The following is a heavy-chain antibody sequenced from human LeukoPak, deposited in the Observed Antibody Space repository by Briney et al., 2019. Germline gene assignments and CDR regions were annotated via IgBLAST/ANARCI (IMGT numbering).Heavy chain of an antibody. J-gene: IGHJ4*02. V-gene: IGHV4-59*01. D-gene: IGHD3-22*01. CDR3: ARGYVKGGDSSGYYRYYYFDY. CDR1: GGSISSYY. CDR2: IYYSGST. Sequence: SETLSLTCTVSGGSISSYYWSWIRQPPGKGLEWIGYIYYSGSTNYNPSLKSRVTISVDTSKNQFSLKLSSVTAADTAVYYCARGYVKGGDSSGYYRYYYFDYWGQGTLVTVSS.